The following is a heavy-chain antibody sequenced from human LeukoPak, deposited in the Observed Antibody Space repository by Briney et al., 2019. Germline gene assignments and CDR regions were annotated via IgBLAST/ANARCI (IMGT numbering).Heavy chain of an antibody. Sequence: GGSLRLSCAASGFTFSSYWMSWVRQAPGKGLEWVANIKQDGSVKYYVDSVTGRFTISRDNVKNTVYLQMDSLRAEDTAVYYCVRGWSGYYAIDYWGQGTLDTVSS. CDR1: GFTFSSYW. CDR2: IKQDGSVK. V-gene: IGHV3-7*01. D-gene: IGHD3-3*01. J-gene: IGHJ4*02. CDR3: VRGWSGYYAIDY.